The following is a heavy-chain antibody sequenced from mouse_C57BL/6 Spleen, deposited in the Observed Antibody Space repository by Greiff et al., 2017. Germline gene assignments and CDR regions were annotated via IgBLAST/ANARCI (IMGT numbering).Heavy chain of an antibody. J-gene: IGHJ1*03. CDR1: GFTFSSYA. CDR3: ARASLGYWYFDV. V-gene: IGHV5-4*01. CDR2: ISDGGSYT. D-gene: IGHD4-1*01. Sequence: EVQGVESGGGLVKPGGSLKLSCAASGFTFSSYAMSWVRQTPEKRLEWVATISDGGSYTYYPDNVKGRFTISRDNAKNNLYLQMSHLKSEDTAMYYCARASLGYWYFDVWGTGTTVTVSS.